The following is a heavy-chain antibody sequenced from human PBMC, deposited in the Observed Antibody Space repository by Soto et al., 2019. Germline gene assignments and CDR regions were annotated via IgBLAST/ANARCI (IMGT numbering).Heavy chain of an antibody. D-gene: IGHD3-9*01. Sequence: ASVKVSCKASGYTFTSYYMHWVRQAPGQGLEWMGIINPSGGSTSYAQKFQGRVTMTRDTSTSTVYMELSSLRSEDTAVYYCAREGGGTTGILTGYYASWGQGTLVTVSS. J-gene: IGHJ5*02. CDR2: INPSGGST. CDR3: AREGGGTTGILTGYYAS. V-gene: IGHV1-46*01. CDR1: GYTFTSYY.